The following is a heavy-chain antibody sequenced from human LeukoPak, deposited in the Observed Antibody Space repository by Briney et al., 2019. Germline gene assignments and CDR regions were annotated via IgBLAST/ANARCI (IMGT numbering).Heavy chain of an antibody. J-gene: IGHJ4*02. D-gene: IGHD4-17*01. CDR2: IIPIFGTA. CDR1: GYTFTRYA. V-gene: IGHV1-69*13. CDR3: ARVLTDDYGDLNLDY. Sequence: GASVKVSCKASGYTFTRYAMNWLRQAPGQGLEWMGGIIPIFGTASYAQKFQGRVTITADESTSTAYMELSSLRSEDTAVYYCARVLTDDYGDLNLDYWGQGTLVTVSS.